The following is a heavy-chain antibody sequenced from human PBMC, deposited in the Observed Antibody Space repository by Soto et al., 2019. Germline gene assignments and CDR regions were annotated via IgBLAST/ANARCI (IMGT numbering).Heavy chain of an antibody. CDR3: AKGKTSRI. Sequence: QVQLVESGGGVVQPGRSLRLSCAASGFTFSSYGMHWVRQAPGKGLEWVAVISYDGSNKYYADSVKGRFTISRDNSKNTLYLQMYSLRAEDTAVYYCAKGKTSRIWGQGTMVTVSS. CDR1: GFTFSSYG. J-gene: IGHJ3*02. V-gene: IGHV3-30*18. CDR2: ISYDGSNK.